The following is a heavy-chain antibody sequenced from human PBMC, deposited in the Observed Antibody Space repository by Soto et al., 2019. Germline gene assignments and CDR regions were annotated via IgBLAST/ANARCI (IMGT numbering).Heavy chain of an antibody. CDR3: QKGILTGYYSYGMDV. CDR2: ISSSSSYI. V-gene: IGHV3-21*01. J-gene: IGHJ6*01. CDR1: GFTFSSYS. D-gene: IGHD3-9*01. Sequence: PGGSLRLSCAASGFTFSSYSMNWVRQAPGKGLEWVSSISSSSSYIYYADSVKGRFTISRDNAKNSLYLQMNSLRAEDTAVYYCQKGILTGYYSYGMDVWGQGTTVNVSS.